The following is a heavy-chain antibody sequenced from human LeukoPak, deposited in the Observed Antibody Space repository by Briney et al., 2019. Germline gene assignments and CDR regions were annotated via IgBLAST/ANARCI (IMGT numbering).Heavy chain of an antibody. J-gene: IGHJ4*02. CDR3: ARLEGLQLRASFDY. D-gene: IGHD1-1*01. CDR2: VYLGDSDT. V-gene: IGHV5-51*01. Sequence: GESLKISCKGSGYTFSNYWIAWVRQMPGKGLEWMGIVYLGDSDTRYSPSFQGQVTISADKSINTAYLQWSSLKASDTAMYYSARLEGLQLRASFDYWGQGTLVTVSS. CDR1: GYTFSNYW.